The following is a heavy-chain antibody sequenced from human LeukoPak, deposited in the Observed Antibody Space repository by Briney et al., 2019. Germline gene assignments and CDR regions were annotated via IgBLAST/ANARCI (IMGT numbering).Heavy chain of an antibody. D-gene: IGHD2-21*02. Sequence: GGSLRLSCAASGFTFDDYAMHWVRHAPGKGLEGVSGISWNSGSIGYADSVKGRFTISRDNAKNSLYLQMNSLRAEDTALYYCAKDSGDDAFDIWGQGTMVTVSS. CDR3: AKDSGDDAFDI. CDR1: GFTFDDYA. V-gene: IGHV3-9*01. J-gene: IGHJ3*02. CDR2: ISWNSGSI.